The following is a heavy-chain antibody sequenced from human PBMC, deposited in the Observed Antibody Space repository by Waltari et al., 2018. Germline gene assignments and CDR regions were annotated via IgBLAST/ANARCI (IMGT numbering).Heavy chain of an antibody. CDR2: INAGNGNT. Sequence: QVQLVQSGAEVKKPGASVKVSCKASGYTFTSYAMHWVRQAPGQRLAWMGWINAGNGNTNYSQKFQGRVTITRDTSASTAYMELSSLRSEDTAVYYCAGINTYYYDSSGYPAGAFDIWGQGTMVTVSS. J-gene: IGHJ3*02. CDR1: GYTFTSYA. V-gene: IGHV1-3*01. D-gene: IGHD3-22*01. CDR3: AGINTYYYDSSGYPAGAFDI.